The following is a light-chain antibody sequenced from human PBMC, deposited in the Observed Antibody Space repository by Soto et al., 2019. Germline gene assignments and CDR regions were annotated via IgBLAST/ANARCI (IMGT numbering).Light chain of an antibody. V-gene: IGLV2-14*03. CDR3: LSHTTSRTYV. Sequence: QSVLTQPASVSGSPGQSITISCSGTSGDIGAYEYVSWYQQHPGKPPKLMIYNVNNRPSGVSYRFSGSKSGNTASLTISRLQPEDEADYYCLSHTTSRTYVFGPGTKVTV. J-gene: IGLJ1*01. CDR1: SGDIGAYEY. CDR2: NVN.